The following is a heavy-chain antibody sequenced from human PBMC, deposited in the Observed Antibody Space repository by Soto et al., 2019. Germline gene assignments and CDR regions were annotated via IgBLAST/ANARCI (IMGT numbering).Heavy chain of an antibody. Sequence: QVQLQESAPGLVRPSQTLSLTCTVSGGSPSGPDYSWSWIRHSPGNGLQWIGYMYDIGTTLYRPSLKIRVIISRGRSSNHFSLGLNPVTAADTAVYFWAIGEIRGGFDIWGPGTRVAVSS. D-gene: IGHD1-26*01. CDR3: AIGEIRGGFDI. J-gene: IGHJ3*02. CDR2: MYDIGTT. CDR1: GGSPSGPDYS. V-gene: IGHV4-30-4*08.